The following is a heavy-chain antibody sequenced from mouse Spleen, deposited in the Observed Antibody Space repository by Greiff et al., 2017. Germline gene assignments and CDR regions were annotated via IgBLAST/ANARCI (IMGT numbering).Heavy chain of an antibody. V-gene: IGHV1-4*01. D-gene: IGHD1-2*01. CDR3: ARSGTTAGFAY. J-gene: IGHJ3*01. CDR1: GYTFTSYT. CDR2: INPSSGYT. Sequence: QVQLQQSGAELARPGASVKMSCKASGYTFTSYTMHWVKQRPGQGLEWIGYINPSSGYTKYNQKFKDKATLTADKSSSTAYMQLSSLTSEDSAVYYCARSGTTAGFAYWGQGTLVTVSA.